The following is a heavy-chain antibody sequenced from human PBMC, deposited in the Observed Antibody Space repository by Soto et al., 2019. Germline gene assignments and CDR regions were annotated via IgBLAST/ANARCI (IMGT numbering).Heavy chain of an antibody. Sequence: PXETLSLTCTVSGCSISSGGYYWSWIRQHPGKGLEWIGYIYYSGSTYYNPSLKSRVTISVDTSKNQFSLKLSSVTAADTAVYYCARDYYGSGSYYYYYYYGMDVWGQGTTVTVSS. CDR3: ARDYYGSGSYYYYYYYGMDV. D-gene: IGHD3-10*01. J-gene: IGHJ6*02. V-gene: IGHV4-31*03. CDR2: IYYSGST. CDR1: GCSISSGGYY.